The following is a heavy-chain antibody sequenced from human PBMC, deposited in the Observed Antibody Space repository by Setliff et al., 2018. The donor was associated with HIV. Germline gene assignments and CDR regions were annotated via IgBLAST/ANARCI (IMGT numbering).Heavy chain of an antibody. J-gene: IGHJ3*01. D-gene: IGHD4-17*01. CDR2: IHYNGRT. V-gene: IGHV4-39*01. Sequence: KSSETLSLTCTVSGDSITNDDYYWGWIRQPPGKGLEWIAIIHYNGRTYYDPSLKSRVTIFVDTSKTQFYLKLRSVTASDTAVYYCARVQMAYAAFDVWGQGTMVTVSS. CDR1: GDSITNDDYY. CDR3: ARVQMAYAAFDV.